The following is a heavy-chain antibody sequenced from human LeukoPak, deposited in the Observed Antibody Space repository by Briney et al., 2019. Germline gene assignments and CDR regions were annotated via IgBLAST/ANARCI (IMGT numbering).Heavy chain of an antibody. V-gene: IGHV4-30-2*01. CDR2: IYHSGST. Sequence: PSQTLSLTCAVSGGSISSGGYSWSWIRQPPGKGLEWIGYIYHSGSTYYNPSLKSRVTISVDRSKNQFSLKLSSVTAADTAVYYCARVVLSVVEGPYYFDYWGQGTLVTVSS. J-gene: IGHJ4*02. D-gene: IGHD2-21*01. CDR1: GGSISSGGYS. CDR3: ARVVLSVVEGPYYFDY.